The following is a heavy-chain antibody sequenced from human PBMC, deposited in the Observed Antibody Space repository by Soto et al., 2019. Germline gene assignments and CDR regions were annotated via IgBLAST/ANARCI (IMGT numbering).Heavy chain of an antibody. CDR2: VNHSGST. CDR1: GGSIRASKW. V-gene: IGHV4-4*02. D-gene: IGHD2-2*01. J-gene: IGHJ4*02. Sequence: NPSETLSLTCSVSGGSIRASKWWIWIRQAPGKGLEWIGEVNHSGSTNYSPSLKSRVTVSKDTSKNQFSLKVASVTAADTAIYYCGRVMIGTSRHTDSDYWGQGTQVTVSS. CDR3: GRVMIGTSRHTDSDY.